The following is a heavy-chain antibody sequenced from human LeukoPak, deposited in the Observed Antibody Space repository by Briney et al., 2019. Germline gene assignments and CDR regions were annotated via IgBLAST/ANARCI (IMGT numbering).Heavy chain of an antibody. CDR3: ARGKYQLLPFDY. Sequence: PSETLSLTCTVSGGSISRYYWSWIRQPPGKGLEWIGYIYYSGSTNYNPSLKSRVTISADTSKNQFSLKLSSVTAADTAVYYCARGKYQLLPFDYWGQGTLVTVSS. D-gene: IGHD2-2*01. J-gene: IGHJ4*02. CDR1: GGSISRYY. V-gene: IGHV4-59*01. CDR2: IYYSGST.